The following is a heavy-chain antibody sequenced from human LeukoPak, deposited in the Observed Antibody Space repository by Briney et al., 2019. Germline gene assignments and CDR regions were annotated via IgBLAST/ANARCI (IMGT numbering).Heavy chain of an antibody. CDR3: ARDGLGGYASDY. V-gene: IGHV1-69*06. J-gene: IGHJ4*02. CDR1: GGTFSSSA. Sequence: SVKVSSKASGGTFSSSAISSVRQAPGQGLERMGGIIPIFGTANSAQKSQGRVTITADKSTSTAYMELSRLRSEDTAVYYCARDGLGGYASDYWGQGTLVTVSS. D-gene: IGHD5-12*01. CDR2: IIPIFGTA.